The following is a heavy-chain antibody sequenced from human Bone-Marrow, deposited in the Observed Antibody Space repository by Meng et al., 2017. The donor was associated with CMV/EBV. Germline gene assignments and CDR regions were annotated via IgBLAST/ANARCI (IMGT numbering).Heavy chain of an antibody. CDR3: ARESCSSTSCRQHPPQYYYYYYGMDV. V-gene: IGHV1-18*01. Sequence: ASVKVSCKASGYTFTSYGISWVRQAPGQGLEWMGWSSAYNGNTNYAQKLQGRVTMTTDTSTSTAYMELRSLRSDDTAVYYCARESCSSTSCRQHPPQYYYYYYGMDVWGQGTTVTVSS. J-gene: IGHJ6*02. CDR1: GYTFTSYG. D-gene: IGHD2-2*01. CDR2: SSAYNGNT.